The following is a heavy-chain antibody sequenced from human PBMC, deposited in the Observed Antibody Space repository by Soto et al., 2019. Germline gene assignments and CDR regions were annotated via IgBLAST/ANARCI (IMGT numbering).Heavy chain of an antibody. CDR3: AIGVCSGASCYYFAY. Sequence: PGGSLRLSCAASGFTFSSYAMSWVRQAPGKGLEWVSAISVSGGSTHYADSVKGRLTISRDNSKNTLYLQMNSLRAEDTAVYYCAIGVCSGASCYYFAYWGQGPLVTVS. D-gene: IGHD2-15*01. J-gene: IGHJ4*02. CDR1: GFTFSSYA. CDR2: ISVSGGST. V-gene: IGHV3-23*01.